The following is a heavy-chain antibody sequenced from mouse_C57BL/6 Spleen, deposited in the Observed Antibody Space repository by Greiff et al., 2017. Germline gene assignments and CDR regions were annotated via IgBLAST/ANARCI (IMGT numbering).Heavy chain of an antibody. V-gene: IGHV1-55*01. CDR2: IYPGSGNT. CDR1: GYTFTSYW. J-gene: IGHJ2*01. CDR3: ARAGNSLDY. Sequence: QVQLQQSGAELVKPGASVKMSCKASGYTFTSYWITWVKQRPGQGLEWIGDIYPGSGNTNYNEKFKSKATLTVDTSSSTAYMQLSSLTSEDSAVYYCARAGNSLDYWGQGTTLTVSS. D-gene: IGHD2-1*01.